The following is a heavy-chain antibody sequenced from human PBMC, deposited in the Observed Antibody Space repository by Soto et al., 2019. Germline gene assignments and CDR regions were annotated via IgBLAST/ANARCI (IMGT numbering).Heavy chain of an antibody. CDR2: IKGDGSEL. V-gene: IGHV3-7*03. J-gene: IGHJ4*02. CDR3: AALDTAMVPVSGY. CDR1: GFAFRSNW. Sequence: PGGSLRLSCAASGFAFRSNWMSGVRQAPGNGLEWRACIKGDGSELHYVDSVKGRFTITRDNGKNSLYLQLNSLRAEDTAVYYCAALDTAMVPVSGYWGQGTPVTVSS. D-gene: IGHD5-18*01.